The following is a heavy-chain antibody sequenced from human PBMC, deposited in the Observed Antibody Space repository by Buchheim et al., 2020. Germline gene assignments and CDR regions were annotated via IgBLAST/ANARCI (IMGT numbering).Heavy chain of an antibody. CDR1: GGSFSVYY. Sequence: QVQLQQWGAGLLKPSETLSLTCAVYGGSFSVYYWSWIRQPPGKGLEWIGEINHSGSTNYNPSLKSRVTISVDTSKNQFSLKLSSVTAADTAVYYCARGSNRLRAGRGVFDYWGQGTL. CDR2: INHSGST. CDR3: ARGSNRLRAGRGVFDY. J-gene: IGHJ4*02. D-gene: IGHD5-12*01. V-gene: IGHV4-34*01.